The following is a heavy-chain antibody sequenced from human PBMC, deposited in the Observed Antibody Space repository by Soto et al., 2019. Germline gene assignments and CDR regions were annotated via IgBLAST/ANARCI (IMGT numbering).Heavy chain of an antibody. J-gene: IGHJ4*02. CDR1: VFTFSSYS. CDR2: ISSSSSYI. CDR3: AVYYYDSSGYYYPLDY. V-gene: IGHV3-21*01. Sequence: WWSLRLSCSASVFTFSSYSMNWFRQAPGKGLEWVSSISSSSSYIYYADSVKGRFTISRDNAKNSLYLQMNSLRAEDTAVYYCAVYYYDSSGYYYPLDYWGQGTLVTVSS. D-gene: IGHD3-22*01.